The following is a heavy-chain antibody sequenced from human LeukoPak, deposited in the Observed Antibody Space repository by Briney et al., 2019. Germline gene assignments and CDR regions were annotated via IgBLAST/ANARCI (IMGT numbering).Heavy chain of an antibody. CDR2: IKQDGSEK. Sequence: GGSLRLSCAASGFTFSDYYMSWIRQAPGKGLEWVANIKQDGSEKYYVDSVKGRFTISRDNAKSSLYLQMNSLRAEDTAVYYCAGERGYSYGYPFDYWGQGTLVTVSS. CDR3: AGERGYSYGYPFDY. J-gene: IGHJ4*02. D-gene: IGHD5-18*01. V-gene: IGHV3-7*01. CDR1: GFTFSDYY.